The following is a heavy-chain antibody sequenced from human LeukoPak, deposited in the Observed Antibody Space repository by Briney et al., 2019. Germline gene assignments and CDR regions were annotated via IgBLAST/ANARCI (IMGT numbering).Heavy chain of an antibody. V-gene: IGHV3-30*04. CDR3: GPNPDSLH. D-gene: IGHD1-14*01. Sequence: GRSLRLSCAASGFTFSSYAMHWVRQAPGKGLEWVAVISYDGSNKYYADSVKGRFTISRDNAKNSLYLQMNSLRVEDTAFYTSGPNPDSLHWGQGALVTVSS. CDR1: GFTFSSYA. J-gene: IGHJ4*02. CDR2: ISYDGSNK.